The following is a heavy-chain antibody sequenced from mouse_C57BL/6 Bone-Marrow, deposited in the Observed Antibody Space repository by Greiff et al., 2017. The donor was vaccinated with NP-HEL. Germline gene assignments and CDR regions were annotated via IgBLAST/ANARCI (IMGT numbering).Heavy chain of an antibody. D-gene: IGHD1-1*01. CDR1: GYTFTSYW. V-gene: IGHV1-52*01. J-gene: IGHJ3*01. Sequence: VQLQQPGAELVRPGSSVKLSCKASGYTFTSYWMHWVKQRPIQGLEWIGNIDPSDSDTHYNQKFKDKATLTVDKSSSTAYMQLSSLTSEDSAVCYCAGDYYGSSYPAWFAYWGQGTLVTVSA. CDR3: AGDYYGSSYPAWFAY. CDR2: IDPSDSDT.